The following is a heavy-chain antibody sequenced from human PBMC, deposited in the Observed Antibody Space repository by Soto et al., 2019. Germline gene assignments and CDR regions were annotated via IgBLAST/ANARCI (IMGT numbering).Heavy chain of an antibody. V-gene: IGHV1-69*01. D-gene: IGHD4-17*01. CDR3: ARGYFPTTAPNWFDP. CDR1: GGTFSSYA. Sequence: QVQLVQSGAEVKKPGSSVKVSCKASGGTFSSYAISWVRQAPGQGLEWMGGIITIFGTANYAQKFQGRVTITADESTSTAYMEVSSLRSEDTAVYYCARGYFPTTAPNWFDPWGQGTLVTVSS. J-gene: IGHJ5*02. CDR2: IITIFGTA.